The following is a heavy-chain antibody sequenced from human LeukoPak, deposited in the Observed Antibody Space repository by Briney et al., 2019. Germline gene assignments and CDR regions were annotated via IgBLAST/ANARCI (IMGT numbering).Heavy chain of an antibody. CDR3: AKGRGGSGWSWPIDY. D-gene: IGHD6-19*01. CDR2: ISGSGGST. J-gene: IGHJ4*02. Sequence: GRSLTLSCAAAGFTFSIDAMSWVRQAAGKWLEWVSAISGSGGSTYYADSVKGRFTISRDNSKNTLYLQMNSLRAEDTAVYYCAKGRGGSGWSWPIDYWGQGTLVTVSS. CDR1: GFTFSIDA. V-gene: IGHV3-23*01.